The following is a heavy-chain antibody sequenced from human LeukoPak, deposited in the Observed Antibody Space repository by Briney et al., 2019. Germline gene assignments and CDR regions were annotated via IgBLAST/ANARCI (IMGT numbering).Heavy chain of an antibody. V-gene: IGHV3-33*01. CDR1: GFAFSSYG. J-gene: IGHJ3*02. Sequence: GRSLRLSCAASGFAFSSYGMHWVRQAPGKGLEWVAVILNDGSQEKYADSVKGRFTISRDNSKNTLFLQMNSLRAEDTAVYYCARDDALGDNALDIWGQGTMVTVSS. CDR2: ILNDGSQE. D-gene: IGHD3-16*01. CDR3: ARDDALGDNALDI.